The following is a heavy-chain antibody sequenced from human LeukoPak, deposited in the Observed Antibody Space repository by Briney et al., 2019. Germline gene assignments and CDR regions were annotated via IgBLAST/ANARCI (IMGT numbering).Heavy chain of an antibody. CDR1: GFTFSSYA. CDR3: AKTTTGYSSGRFPGWPVDY. Sequence: GGSLRLSCAASGFTFSSYAMYWVRQAPGKGLEWVSGIGSGCSTHYADSVKGRFTISRDNSKNTVYLQMNSLRAEDTAVYYCAKTTTGYSSGRFPGWPVDYWGQGTLVTVSS. CDR2: IGSGCST. V-gene: IGHV3-23*01. J-gene: IGHJ4*02. D-gene: IGHD6-19*01.